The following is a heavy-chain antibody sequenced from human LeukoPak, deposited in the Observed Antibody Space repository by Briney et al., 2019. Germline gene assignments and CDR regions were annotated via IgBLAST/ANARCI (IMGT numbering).Heavy chain of an antibody. V-gene: IGHV1-46*01. Sequence: ASVKVSCKASGGTFSSYAISWVRQAPGQGLEWMGLINPSGGSTSYAQKFQGRVTMTRDTSTSTVYMELSSLRSEDTAVYYCARALQSVAGDGNAFDIWGQGTMVTVSS. CDR3: ARALQSVAGDGNAFDI. J-gene: IGHJ3*02. CDR1: GGTFSSYA. CDR2: INPSGGST. D-gene: IGHD6-19*01.